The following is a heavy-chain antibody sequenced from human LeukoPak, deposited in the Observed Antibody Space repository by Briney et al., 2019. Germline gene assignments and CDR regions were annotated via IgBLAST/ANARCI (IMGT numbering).Heavy chain of an antibody. J-gene: IGHJ4*02. D-gene: IGHD6-13*01. CDR1: GGSISSGTYY. V-gene: IGHV4-61*09. Sequence: SQTLPLTCTASGGSISSGTYYWSWIRQPAGKGLEWIGHIYSSRYTSGSTNYNPSLKSRVTISEDTSKNQFSLKLSSVTAADTAVYYCAGTRKGGIAAFGEDYWGQGTLVTVSS. CDR2: IYSSRYTSGST. CDR3: AGTRKGGIAAFGEDY.